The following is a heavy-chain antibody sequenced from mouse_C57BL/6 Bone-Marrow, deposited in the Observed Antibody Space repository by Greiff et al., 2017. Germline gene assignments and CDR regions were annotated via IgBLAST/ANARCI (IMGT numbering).Heavy chain of an antibody. CDR3: TRWNYGPDY. CDR2: INPNNGGT. V-gene: IGHV1-22*01. D-gene: IGHD1-1*01. CDR1: GYTFTDYN. Sequence: EVKLQQSGPELVKPGASVKMSCKASGYTFTDYNMHWVKQSHGKSLEWIGYINPNNGGTSYNQKFKGKATLTVNKSSSTAYMELRSLTSEDSAVYYCTRWNYGPDYWGQGTTLTVSS. J-gene: IGHJ2*01.